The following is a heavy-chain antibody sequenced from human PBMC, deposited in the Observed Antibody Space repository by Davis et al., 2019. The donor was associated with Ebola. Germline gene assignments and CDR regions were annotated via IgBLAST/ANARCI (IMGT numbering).Heavy chain of an antibody. CDR3: AKDLCSTSCYYFDY. J-gene: IGHJ4*02. Sequence: GESLKISCAASGFTFSSYAMHWVRQAPGKGLEWVAVISYDGSNKYYADSVKGRFTISRDNSKNTLYLQMNSLRAEDTAVYYCAKDLCSTSCYYFDYWGQGTLVTVSS. D-gene: IGHD2-2*01. V-gene: IGHV3-30*04. CDR1: GFTFSSYA. CDR2: ISYDGSNK.